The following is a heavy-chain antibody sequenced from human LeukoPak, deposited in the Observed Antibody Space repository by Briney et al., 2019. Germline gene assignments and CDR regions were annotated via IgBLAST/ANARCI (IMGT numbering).Heavy chain of an antibody. Sequence: SETLSLTCSVSGGSIRSSSSYWGWIRQPPGKGLEWIGSIYFRGRTYHNPSLKSRVTSSVDTSKNQFSLKLSSVTAADTAVYYCARPTDTGTGFDYWGQGTLVIVSS. CDR2: IYFRGRT. CDR3: ARPTDTGTGFDY. D-gene: IGHD5-18*01. J-gene: IGHJ4*02. CDR1: GGSIRSSSSY. V-gene: IGHV4-39*01.